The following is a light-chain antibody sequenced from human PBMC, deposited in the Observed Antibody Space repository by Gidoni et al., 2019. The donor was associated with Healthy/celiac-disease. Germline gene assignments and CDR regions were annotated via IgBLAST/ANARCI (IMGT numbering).Light chain of an antibody. V-gene: IGKV1-5*01. CDR3: QQYNSYSLYT. CDR1: QSISSW. CDR2: DAS. J-gene: IGKJ2*01. Sequence: DIYLTQPPSTLSASVGDRVTITCRASQSISSWWAWYQQKPGKAPKLLIYDASSLESGVPSRFSGSGSGTEFTLTISSLQPDDFATYYCQQYNSYSLYTFXQXTKLEIK.